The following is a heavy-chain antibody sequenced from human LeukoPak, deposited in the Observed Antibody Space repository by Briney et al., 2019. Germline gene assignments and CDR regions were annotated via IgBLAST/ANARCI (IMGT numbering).Heavy chain of an antibody. CDR1: GGSFSGYY. V-gene: IGHV4-34*01. CDR3: AGEIHYYDSSGRFDY. J-gene: IGHJ4*02. D-gene: IGHD3-22*01. CDR2: INHSGST. Sequence: SETLSLTCAVYGGSFSGYYWSWIRQPPGKGLEWIGEINHSGSTNYNPSLKSRVTISVDTSKNQFSLKLRSVTAADTAVYYCAGEIHYYDSSGRFDYWGRGTLVTVSS.